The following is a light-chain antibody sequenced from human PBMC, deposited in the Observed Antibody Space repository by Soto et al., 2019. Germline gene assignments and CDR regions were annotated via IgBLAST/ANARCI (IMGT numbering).Light chain of an antibody. Sequence: QSFLTQPPSTSVTPGQMVTISCSGSSSNIGSNTVNWYHQLPGTAPKLLIYSNNQRPSGVPDRFSGSKSGTSASLAISGLQSEDEADYYCAAWDDSLNARYVFGTGTKVTVL. CDR1: SSNIGSNT. CDR3: AAWDDSLNARYV. V-gene: IGLV1-44*01. CDR2: SNN. J-gene: IGLJ1*01.